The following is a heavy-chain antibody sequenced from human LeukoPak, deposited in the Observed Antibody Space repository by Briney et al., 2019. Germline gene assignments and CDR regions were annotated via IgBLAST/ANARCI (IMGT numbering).Heavy chain of an antibody. D-gene: IGHD3-16*01. V-gene: IGHV3-48*01. CDR1: GFTFSSYS. J-gene: IGHJ4*02. Sequence: GGSLRLSCAASGFTFSSYSMTWVRQAPGKGLEWVSYISSTSSTIYYADSVKGRFTISRDHAKNSLYLQMNSLRAEDTAVYYCARGWGSFFDYWGQGTLVTVSS. CDR3: ARGWGSFFDY. CDR2: ISSTSSTI.